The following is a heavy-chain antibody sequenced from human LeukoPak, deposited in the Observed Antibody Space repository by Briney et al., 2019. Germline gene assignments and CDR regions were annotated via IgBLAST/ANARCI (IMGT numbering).Heavy chain of an antibody. CDR2: IYYSGST. D-gene: IGHD4-17*01. J-gene: IGHJ4*02. V-gene: IGHV4-59*12. CDR3: ARSNVSGDYRGYYFGY. Sequence: SETLSLTCTVSGGSISSYYWSWIRQPPGKGLEWIGYIYYSGSTNYNPSLKSRVTISVDTSKNQFSLKLSSVTAADTAVYYCARSNVSGDYRGYYFGYWGQGTLVTVSS. CDR1: GGSISSYY.